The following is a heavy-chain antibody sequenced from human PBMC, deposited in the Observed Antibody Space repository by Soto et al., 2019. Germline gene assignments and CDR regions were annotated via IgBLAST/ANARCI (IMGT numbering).Heavy chain of an antibody. J-gene: IGHJ5*02. Sequence: PWGSLRLSCAASGFTFSSYSMNWVRQPPGKGLEWVSSISSSSSYIYYADSVKGRFTISRDNAKNSLYLQMNSLRAEDTAVYYCARDGVIRRYGSRNLFDPCGQGTLVPVSS. D-gene: IGHD2-15*01. V-gene: IGHV3-21*01. CDR2: ISSSSSYI. CDR1: GFTFSSYS. CDR3: ARDGVIRRYGSRNLFDP.